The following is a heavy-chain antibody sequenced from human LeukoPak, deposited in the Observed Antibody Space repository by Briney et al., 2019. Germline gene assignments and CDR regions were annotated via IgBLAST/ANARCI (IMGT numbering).Heavy chain of an antibody. CDR3: ARDTVDLGPSINYYYYYMAF. Sequence: GGSLRLSCAASGFTFSSYSMNWVRQAPGKGLEWVSSISSSSSYIYYADSVKGRFTISRDNAKNSLYLQMNSLRAEDTAVYYCARDTVDLGPSINYYYYYMAFWAKGTTVTVPS. CDR1: GFTFSSYS. V-gene: IGHV3-21*01. D-gene: IGHD2-21*01. J-gene: IGHJ6*03. CDR2: ISSSSSYI.